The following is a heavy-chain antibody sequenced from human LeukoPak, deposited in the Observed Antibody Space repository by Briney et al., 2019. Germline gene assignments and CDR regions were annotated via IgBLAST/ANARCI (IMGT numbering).Heavy chain of an antibody. CDR1: GFTFSSYW. J-gene: IGHJ6*02. CDR2: IKQDGSEK. Sequence: GGSLRLSCAASGFTFSSYWMSWVRQAPGKGLEWVANIKQDGSEKHYVDSVKGRFTISRDSAKNSLYLQMNSLRAEDTAVYYCARDRWAVAGTWYYCGMDVWGQGTTVTVSS. V-gene: IGHV3-7*01. CDR3: ARDRWAVAGTWYYCGMDV. D-gene: IGHD6-19*01.